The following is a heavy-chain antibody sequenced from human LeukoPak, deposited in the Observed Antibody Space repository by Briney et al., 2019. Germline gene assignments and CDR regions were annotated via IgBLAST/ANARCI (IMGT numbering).Heavy chain of an antibody. CDR3: ARGHTPYGSGSYRWFAP. CDR2: MYYSGST. Sequence: SETLSLTCTVSGGSISNYYWSWIRQPPGKGLEWIGYMYYSGSTNYNPSLKSRVTISVDTSKNQFSLKLSSVTAADAAVYYCARGHTPYGSGSYRWFAPWGQGTLVTVSS. V-gene: IGHV4-59*12. CDR1: GGSISNYY. J-gene: IGHJ5*02. D-gene: IGHD3-10*01.